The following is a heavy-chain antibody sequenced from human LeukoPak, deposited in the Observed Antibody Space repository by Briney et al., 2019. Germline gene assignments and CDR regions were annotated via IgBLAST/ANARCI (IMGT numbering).Heavy chain of an antibody. D-gene: IGHD5-12*01. Sequence: SETLSLTCAVYGGSFSGYYWSWIRQPPGKGLEWDGEINHSGSTNYNPSLKSRVTISVDTSKNQFSLKLSSVTAADTAVYYCARGKVATIRKNWFDPWGQGTLVTVSS. J-gene: IGHJ5*02. V-gene: IGHV4-34*01. CDR3: ARGKVATIRKNWFDP. CDR1: GGSFSGYY. CDR2: INHSGST.